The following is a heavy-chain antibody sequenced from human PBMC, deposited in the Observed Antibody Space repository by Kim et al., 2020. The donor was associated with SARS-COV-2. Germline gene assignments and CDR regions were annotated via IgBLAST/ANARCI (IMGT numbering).Heavy chain of an antibody. CDR1: GFTFSNYE. CDR2: ISFDGTNK. CDR3: AKGYSSTWYHFDY. J-gene: IGHJ4*02. V-gene: IGHV3-30*18. D-gene: IGHD6-13*01. Sequence: GGSLRLSCVASGFTFSNYEMHWVRQAPGKGLEWVAVISFDGTNKSYEDSVKGRFTISRDNSKNTLYLQMNSLRPEDTAVYYCAKGYSSTWYHFDYWGQGTLGSVSS.